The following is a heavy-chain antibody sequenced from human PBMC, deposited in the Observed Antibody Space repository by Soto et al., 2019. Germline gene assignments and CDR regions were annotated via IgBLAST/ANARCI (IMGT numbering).Heavy chain of an antibody. CDR3: ARDRPGIAVAGPEALAD. J-gene: IGHJ4*02. CDR1: GFTVSSNY. D-gene: IGHD6-19*01. Sequence: EVQLVESGGGLVQPGGSLRLSCAASGFTVSSNYMSWVRQAPGKGLEWVSVIYSGGSTYYADSVKGRFTISRDNSKNALYLQMNSLRAEDTAVYYCARDRPGIAVAGPEALADWGQGTLVTVSS. CDR2: IYSGGST. V-gene: IGHV3-66*01.